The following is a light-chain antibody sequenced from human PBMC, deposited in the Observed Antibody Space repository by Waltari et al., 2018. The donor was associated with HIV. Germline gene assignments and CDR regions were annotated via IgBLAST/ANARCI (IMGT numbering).Light chain of an antibody. CDR2: YDS. J-gene: IGLJ2*01. CDR3: QVWDSSSDHVL. V-gene: IGLV3-21*04. Sequence: LTQPPSVSVAPGKTAMITCGGNNIERKSVHWYQQKAGQAPVLLIYYDSDRPSGIPERFSGSNSGNTATLTISRVGDGDEADYYCQVWDSSSDHVLFGGGTKLTVL. CDR1: NIERKS.